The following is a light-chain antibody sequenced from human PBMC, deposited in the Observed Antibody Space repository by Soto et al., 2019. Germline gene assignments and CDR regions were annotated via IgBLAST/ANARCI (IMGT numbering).Light chain of an antibody. CDR3: LKYNSAPNT. J-gene: IGKJ2*01. V-gene: IGKV1-27*01. Sequence: DIQMTQSPSSLSASVGDRVTITCRASQDISNYLAWYQQKPGKVPKVLIYAASTLQTGVQPRFSGSGSGTVFTLTIDTLQPEDVATYYCLKYNSAPNTFGRGTRLEIK. CDR1: QDISNY. CDR2: AAS.